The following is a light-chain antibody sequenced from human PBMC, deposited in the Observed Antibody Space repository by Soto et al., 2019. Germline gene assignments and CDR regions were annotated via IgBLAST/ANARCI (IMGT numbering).Light chain of an antibody. CDR3: QQYGSSAMYT. J-gene: IGKJ2*01. CDR2: GAS. V-gene: IGKV3-20*01. Sequence: EIVLTQSPGTLSLSPGERATLSCRASQSVSSSYLAWYQQKPGQAPRLLIYGASSRATGIPDRFSGSGSGTDFTLTIIRLEPEDLAVYYCQQYGSSAMYTFGQGTKLEIK. CDR1: QSVSSSY.